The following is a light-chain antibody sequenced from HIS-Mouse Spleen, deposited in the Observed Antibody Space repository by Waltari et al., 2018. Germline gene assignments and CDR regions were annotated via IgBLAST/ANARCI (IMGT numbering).Light chain of an antibody. Sequence: QSALTQPASVSGSPGQSITISCPGTSSDVGGYHYVSCYQQPPGKAPKLMIYDVSNRPSGVSNRFSGSKSGNTASLTISGLQAEDEADYYCSSYTSSSFNVVFGGGTKLTVL. CDR2: DVS. CDR1: SSDVGGYHY. CDR3: SSYTSSSFNVV. V-gene: IGLV2-14*03. J-gene: IGLJ2*01.